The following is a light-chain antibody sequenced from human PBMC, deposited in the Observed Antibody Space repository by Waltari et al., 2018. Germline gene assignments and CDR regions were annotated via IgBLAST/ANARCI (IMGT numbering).Light chain of an antibody. CDR3: HQTRSLPHT. CDR2: YAS. Sequence: EVVLTQSPDFQSVTPEEKVTITCRASQSIGTSLHWYQQKPDQSPKLLIKYASQSFSGVPSRFSGSGSGTEFTLTIHNLEVEDAATYYCHQTRSLPHTFGQGTLLDIK. J-gene: IGKJ5*01. V-gene: IGKV6-21*01. CDR1: QSIGTS.